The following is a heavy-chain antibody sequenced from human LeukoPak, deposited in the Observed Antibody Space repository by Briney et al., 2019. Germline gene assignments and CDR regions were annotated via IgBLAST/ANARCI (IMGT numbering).Heavy chain of an antibody. CDR2: LYSDGSI. CDR1: GFTVSSNY. Sequence: GGSLRLSCAASGFTVSSNYMSWVRQAPGKGLEWVSVLYSDGSIYYADSVKGRFSVSRDHSQNTLYLQMNSLRAEDTAVYYCARAYGSGGAWFDPWGQGTLVTVSS. J-gene: IGHJ5*02. CDR3: ARAYGSGGAWFDP. V-gene: IGHV3-53*01. D-gene: IGHD3-10*01.